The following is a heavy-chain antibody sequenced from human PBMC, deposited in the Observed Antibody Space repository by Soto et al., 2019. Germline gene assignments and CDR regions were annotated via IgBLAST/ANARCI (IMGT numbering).Heavy chain of an antibody. V-gene: IGHV1-18*01. CDR2: ISAYNGNT. J-gene: IGHJ3*02. Sequence: ASVKVSCKASGYTFTSYGISWVRQAPGQGLEWMGWISAYNGNTNYAQKLQGRVTMTTDTSTSTAYMELRSLRSDDTAVYYCARDLLITIFGVVISSDAFDIWGQGTMVTVS. CDR1: GYTFTSYG. D-gene: IGHD3-3*01. CDR3: ARDLLITIFGVVISSDAFDI.